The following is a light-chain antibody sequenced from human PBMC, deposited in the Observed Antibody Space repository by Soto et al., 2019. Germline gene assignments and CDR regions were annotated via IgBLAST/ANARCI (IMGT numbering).Light chain of an antibody. CDR3: SSYTSSNTYV. CDR2: DVS. J-gene: IGLJ1*01. V-gene: IGLV2-14*01. CDR1: SSDVGGYNY. Sequence: QSVLTQPASVSGSPRQSITISCTGTSSDVGGYNYVSWYQQHPGKVPKLIIYDVSNRPSGVSDRFSGSKSGNTASLTISGLQAEDEAEYYCSSYTSSNTYVFGTGTTLTV.